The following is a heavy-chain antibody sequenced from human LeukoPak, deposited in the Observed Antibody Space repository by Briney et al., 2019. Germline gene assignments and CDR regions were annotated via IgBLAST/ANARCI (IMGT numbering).Heavy chain of an antibody. Sequence: SETLSLTCTVSGGSISSYYWSWIRQPAGKGREWIGRIYTSGSTNYNPSLKSRVTMSVDTSKNQFSLKLSSVTAADTAVYYCARGRCSGGSCFLNWFDPWGQGTLVTVSS. CDR3: ARGRCSGGSCFLNWFDP. CDR1: GGSISSYY. V-gene: IGHV4-4*07. J-gene: IGHJ5*02. CDR2: IYTSGST. D-gene: IGHD2-15*01.